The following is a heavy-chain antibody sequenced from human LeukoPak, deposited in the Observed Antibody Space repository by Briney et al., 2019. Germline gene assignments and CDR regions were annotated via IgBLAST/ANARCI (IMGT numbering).Heavy chain of an antibody. CDR1: GFTFSSYG. CDR3: ANFGKGLKAFDI. CDR2: IRYDGSNK. D-gene: IGHD3-16*01. Sequence: PGGSLRLSCAASGFTFSSYGMHWVRQAPGKGLEWVAFIRYDGSNKYYADSVKGRFTISRDNSKNTLYLQMNSLRAEDTAVYYCANFGKGLKAFDIWGQGTMVTVSS. J-gene: IGHJ3*02. V-gene: IGHV3-30*02.